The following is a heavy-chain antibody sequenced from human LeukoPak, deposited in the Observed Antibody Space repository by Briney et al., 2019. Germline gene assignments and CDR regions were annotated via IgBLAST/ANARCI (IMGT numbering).Heavy chain of an antibody. V-gene: IGHV3-30-3*01. Sequence: GGSLRLSCAASGFTFNNFWMSWVRQAPGKGLEWVAVISYDGSNKYYADSVKGRFTISRDNSKNTLYLQMNSLRAEDTAVYYCARASCSGGSCYYYYYGMDVWGQGTTVTVSS. CDR3: ARASCSGGSCYYYYYGMDV. CDR2: ISYDGSNK. J-gene: IGHJ6*02. D-gene: IGHD2-15*01. CDR1: GFTFNNFW.